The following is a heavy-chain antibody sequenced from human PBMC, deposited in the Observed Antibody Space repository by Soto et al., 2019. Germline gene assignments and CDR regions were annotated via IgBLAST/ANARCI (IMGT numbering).Heavy chain of an antibody. D-gene: IGHD3-10*01. CDR2: MNPNSGNT. CDR1: GYAITIYD. V-gene: IGHV1-8*01. Sequence: ASVKVSWKAAGYAITIYDINWVRQATGQGLEWMGWMNPNSGNTGYAQKFQGRVTMTRNTSISTAYMELSSLRSEDTAVYYCARTGGSGSTYYYYYYMDVWGKGTTVTVSS. CDR3: ARTGGSGSTYYYYYYMDV. J-gene: IGHJ6*03.